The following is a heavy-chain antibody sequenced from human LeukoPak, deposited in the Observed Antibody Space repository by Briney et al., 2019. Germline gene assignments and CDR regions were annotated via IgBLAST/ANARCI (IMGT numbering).Heavy chain of an antibody. Sequence: SETLSLTCIVSGGSISSYYWSWIRQPPGKGLEWIGYIYYSGSTNYNPSLKSRVTISVDTSKNQFSLKLSSVTAADTAVYYCARVVSDYYDSSGYLDYWGQGTLVTVSS. J-gene: IGHJ4*02. D-gene: IGHD3-22*01. CDR3: ARVVSDYYDSSGYLDY. CDR1: GGSISSYY. CDR2: IYYSGST. V-gene: IGHV4-59*01.